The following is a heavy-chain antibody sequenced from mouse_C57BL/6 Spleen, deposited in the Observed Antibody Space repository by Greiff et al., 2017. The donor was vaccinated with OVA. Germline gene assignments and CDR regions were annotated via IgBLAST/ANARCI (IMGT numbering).Heavy chain of an antibody. CDR3: ARGPSDGYYDFDY. Sequence: DVQLQESGPELVKPGASVKISCKASGYSFTGYYMHWVKQSSEKSLEWIGEINPSTGGTSYNQKFKGKATLTVDKSSSTAYMQLKSLTSEDSAVYYCARGPSDGYYDFDYWGQGTLVTVSA. J-gene: IGHJ3*01. D-gene: IGHD2-3*01. CDR2: INPSTGGT. CDR1: GYSFTGYY. V-gene: IGHV1-43*01.